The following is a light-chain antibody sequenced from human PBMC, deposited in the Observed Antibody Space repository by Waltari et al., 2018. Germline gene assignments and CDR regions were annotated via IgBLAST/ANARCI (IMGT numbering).Light chain of an antibody. CDR3: SSYTNRNTLI. Sequence: QSALTQPASVSGSPGQSITISCTGTSREVGGYNPVSWYQQDPGKVPKLIIYDVSERPSGVSDRFSGSKSGNTASLTISGVQAEDETDYYCSSYTNRNTLIFGGGTKLTVL. V-gene: IGLV2-14*01. CDR2: DVS. J-gene: IGLJ2*01. CDR1: SREVGGYNP.